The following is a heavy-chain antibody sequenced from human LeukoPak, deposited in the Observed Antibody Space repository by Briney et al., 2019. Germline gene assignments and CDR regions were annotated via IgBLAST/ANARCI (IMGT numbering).Heavy chain of an antibody. J-gene: IGHJ4*02. V-gene: IGHV3-53*01. D-gene: IGHD6-13*01. CDR2: IYSGGST. Sequence: GGSLRLSCAASGFTVSNNYMNWVRQAPGRGLEWVSLIYSGGSTHYADSVKGRFTISRDNSKNTLYLQMNSLRAEDTAVYYCARSPDSSSWYWGGYYFDYWGQGTLVTVSS. CDR3: ARSPDSSSWYWGGYYFDY. CDR1: GFTVSNNY.